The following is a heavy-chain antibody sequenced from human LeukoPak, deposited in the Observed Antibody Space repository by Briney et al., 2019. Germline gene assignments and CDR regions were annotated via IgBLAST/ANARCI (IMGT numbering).Heavy chain of an antibody. V-gene: IGHV1-18*01. CDR3: ARDRWFGDYFDY. J-gene: IGHJ4*02. D-gene: IGHD3-10*01. CDR1: GYTFTSYG. CDR2: ISAYNGNT. Sequence: ASVKVSCKASGYTFTSYGISWVRQAPGQGLEWMGWISAYNGNTNYAQKLQGRVTMTTDTSTSTAYMELRSLGSDDTAVYYCARDRWFGDYFDYWGQGTLVTVSS.